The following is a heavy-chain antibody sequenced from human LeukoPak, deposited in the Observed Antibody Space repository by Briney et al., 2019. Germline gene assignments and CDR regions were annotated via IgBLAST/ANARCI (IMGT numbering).Heavy chain of an antibody. J-gene: IGHJ3*02. CDR2: INMAGNAA. CDR1: GFNFNTHW. CDR3: AKDYYYSSSWSKREKGPHNAFDI. V-gene: IGHV3-74*01. D-gene: IGHD6-13*01. Sequence: GGSLRLSCAASGFNFNTHWMHWVRQAPGKGLEWVSRINMAGNAATYADSVKGRFTISRDNAKNSLYLQMNSLRVEDTALYYCAKDYYYSSSWSKREKGPHNAFDIWGQGTMVIVSS.